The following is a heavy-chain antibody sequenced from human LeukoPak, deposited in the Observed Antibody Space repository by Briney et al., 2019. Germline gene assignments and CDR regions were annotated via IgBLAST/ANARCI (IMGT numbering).Heavy chain of an antibody. J-gene: IGHJ4*02. CDR1: GFTFSGYS. D-gene: IGHD3-16*02. CDR2: ISHDGSQT. V-gene: IGHV3-30*04. Sequence: PGGSLGLSCAVSGFTFSGYSMHWVRQAPGKGLEWVAVISHDGSQTFYADSVKGRFTISRDNSKNTQFLEMRSLSSEDTAVYYRGRGQRTPLYLQDIITFGGVVVYWGQGTLVTVSS. CDR3: GRGQRTPLYLQDIITFGGVVVY.